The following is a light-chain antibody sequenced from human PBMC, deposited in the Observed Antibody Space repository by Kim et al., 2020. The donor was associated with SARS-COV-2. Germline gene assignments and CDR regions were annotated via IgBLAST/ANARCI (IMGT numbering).Light chain of an antibody. Sequence: DRYACWYQQRPGRSPLLVIYEDDKRPSGIPERFSGSNSGNTATLTISGTQAMDEADYYCQAWDTATHVVFGGGTQLTVL. V-gene: IGLV3-1*01. CDR2: EDD. CDR1: DRY. J-gene: IGLJ2*01. CDR3: QAWDTATHVV.